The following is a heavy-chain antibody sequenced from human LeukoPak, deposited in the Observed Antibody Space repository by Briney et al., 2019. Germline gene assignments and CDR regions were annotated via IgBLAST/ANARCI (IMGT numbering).Heavy chain of an antibody. D-gene: IGHD6-19*01. CDR3: ARRGRSGHYYFDY. CDR2: IYWDDYE. V-gene: IGHV2-5*02. CDR1: GFSLRTAGVG. Sequence: ESGPTLVKPTQTLTLTCTFSGFSLRTAGVGVGWIRQPPGQTLEWLALIYWDDYERYSPSLKNRLAITKDSSKNQVVLIIDNTDPVDTATYYCARRGRSGHYYFDYWGQGTLVTVSS. J-gene: IGHJ4*02.